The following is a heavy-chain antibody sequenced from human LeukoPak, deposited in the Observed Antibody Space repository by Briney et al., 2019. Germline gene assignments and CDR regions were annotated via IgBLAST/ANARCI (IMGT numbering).Heavy chain of an antibody. CDR1: GGTFSSYT. V-gene: IGHV1-69*02. J-gene: IGHJ4*02. Sequence: SVKVSCKASGGTFSSYTISWVRQAPGQGLEWMGRIIPILGIANYAQKFQGRVTITADKSMSTAYMELSSLRSEDTAVYYCARGNYYDRTASGYWGQGTLVTVSS. D-gene: IGHD3-22*01. CDR2: IIPILGIA. CDR3: ARGNYYDRTASGY.